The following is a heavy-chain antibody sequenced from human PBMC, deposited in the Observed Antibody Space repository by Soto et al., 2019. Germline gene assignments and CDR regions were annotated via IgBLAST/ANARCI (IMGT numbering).Heavy chain of an antibody. CDR2: IYYSGST. CDR3: AWGSSSGGYFDY. CDR1: GGSISSYY. Sequence: SETLSLTCTVSGGSISSYYWSWIRQPPGKGLEWIGYIYYSGSTNYNPSLKSRVTITVDTSKNQFSLKLSSVTAADTAVYYCAWGSSSGGYFDYWGQGTLVTVSS. D-gene: IGHD6-6*01. V-gene: IGHV4-59*01. J-gene: IGHJ4*02.